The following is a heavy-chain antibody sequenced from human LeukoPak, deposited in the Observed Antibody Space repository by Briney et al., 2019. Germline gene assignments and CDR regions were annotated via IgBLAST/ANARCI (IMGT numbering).Heavy chain of an antibody. J-gene: IGHJ4*02. D-gene: IGHD3-22*01. Sequence: PGGSLRLSCAASGFTFSSYWMSWLRQAPEKGLEWVANIKQDGSEKYYVDSVKGRFTISRDNAKNSLYLQMNSLRAEDTAVYYCARDALYYYDSSGYADYWGQGTLVTVSS. V-gene: IGHV3-7*05. CDR2: IKQDGSEK. CDR1: GFTFSSYW. CDR3: ARDALYYYDSSGYADY.